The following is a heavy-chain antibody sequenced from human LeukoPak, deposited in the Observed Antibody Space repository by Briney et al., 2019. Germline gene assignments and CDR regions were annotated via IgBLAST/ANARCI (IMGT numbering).Heavy chain of an antibody. Sequence: GGSLRLSCAASGFTFSSHTMNWVRQAPGKGLEWVSYISSSSSTIYYADSVKGRFTISRDNAKNSLYLQMNSLRDEDTAVYYCARFGYDSSGYYYSRFDYWGQGTLVTVSS. D-gene: IGHD3-22*01. J-gene: IGHJ4*02. CDR1: GFTFSSHT. V-gene: IGHV3-48*02. CDR3: ARFGYDSSGYYYSRFDY. CDR2: ISSSSSTI.